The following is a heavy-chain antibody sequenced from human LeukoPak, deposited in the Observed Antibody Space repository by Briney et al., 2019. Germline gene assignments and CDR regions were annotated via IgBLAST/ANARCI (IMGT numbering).Heavy chain of an antibody. D-gene: IGHD4-23*01. Sequence: SGPTLVNPTQTLTLTCTFSGFSLSTSGVGVAWIRQPPGKALEWLALIYWDDDKRYSPSLKSRITITKDTSKNQVVLTMTNMDPVDTATYYCAHYDYGGSPTVDYFDYWGQGTLVTVSS. CDR2: IYWDDDK. V-gene: IGHV2-5*02. J-gene: IGHJ4*02. CDR3: AHYDYGGSPTVDYFDY. CDR1: GFSLSTSGVG.